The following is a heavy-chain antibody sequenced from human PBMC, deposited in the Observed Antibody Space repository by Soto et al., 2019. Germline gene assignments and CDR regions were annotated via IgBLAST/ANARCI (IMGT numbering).Heavy chain of an antibody. CDR2: INYSGST. CDR1: GGSISTYY. D-gene: IGHD5-18*01. J-gene: IGHJ4*02. Sequence: QVQLQESGPGLVKPSETLSVTCSVSGGSISTYYWSWIRQPPGKGLQWIGYINYSGSTNYNPSLKSRVTMTVDTSKNLFSLKVTSVTAADTAVYYCARGLGYSHGFHLDWWGQGRLVLVSS. V-gene: IGHV4-59*01. CDR3: ARGLGYSHGFHLDW.